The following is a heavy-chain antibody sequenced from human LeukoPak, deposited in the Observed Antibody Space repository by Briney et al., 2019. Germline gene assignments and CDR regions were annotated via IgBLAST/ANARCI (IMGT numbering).Heavy chain of an antibody. CDR3: ARGNYDFWSGYYTPGYYYGMDV. CDR2: INHSGST. CDR1: GGSFSGYY. Sequence: SETLSLTCAVYGGSFSGYYWSWIRQPPGKGLEWIGEINHSGSTNYNPSLKSRVTISVDTSKNQFSLKLSSVTAADTAVYYCARGNYDFWSGYYTPGYYYGMDVWGQGTTVTVSS. V-gene: IGHV4-34*01. D-gene: IGHD3-3*01. J-gene: IGHJ6*02.